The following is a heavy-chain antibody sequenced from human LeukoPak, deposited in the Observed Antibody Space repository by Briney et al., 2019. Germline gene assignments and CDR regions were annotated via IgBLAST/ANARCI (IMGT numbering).Heavy chain of an antibody. J-gene: IGHJ4*02. CDR3: ARDPSGHNYYFDY. V-gene: IGHV3-20*04. Sequence: GGSLRLSCAASGFTFDDHGMSWVRQAPGKGLGWVSGINWNGGSTGYADSVKGRFTISRDNAKNSLYLQMNSLRAEDTALYYCARDPSGHNYYFDYWGQGTLVTVSS. CDR2: INWNGGST. D-gene: IGHD5-12*01. CDR1: GFTFDDHG.